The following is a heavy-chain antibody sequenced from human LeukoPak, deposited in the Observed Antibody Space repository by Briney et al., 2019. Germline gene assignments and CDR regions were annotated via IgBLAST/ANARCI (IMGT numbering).Heavy chain of an antibody. CDR1: GFTFSNFA. D-gene: IGHD2-21*02. CDR3: AKAAYCGGDCLGYYFDY. J-gene: IGHJ4*02. CDR2: ISGSGGDT. V-gene: IGHV3-23*01. Sequence: GGSLRLSCAGSGFTFSNFAVNWVRQAPGKGLEWVSAISGSGGDTYYADSVKGRFTISRDNSKNTLYLQMNSLRAEDTAVYYCAKAAYCGGDCLGYYFDYWGQGTLVTVSS.